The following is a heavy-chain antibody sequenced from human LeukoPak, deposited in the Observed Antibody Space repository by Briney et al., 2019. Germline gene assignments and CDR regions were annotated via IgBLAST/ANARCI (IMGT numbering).Heavy chain of an antibody. CDR2: INPNSGGT. V-gene: IGHV1-2*02. Sequence: ASVKVSCKASGYTFTGYYMHWVRQAPGQGHEWMGWINPNSGGTNYAQKFQGRVTMTRDTSISTAYMELSRLRSDDTAVYYCARGDYYDSSGLLSDWGQRTLVTDCS. D-gene: IGHD3-22*01. CDR1: GYTFTGYY. J-gene: IGHJ4*02. CDR3: ARGDYYDSSGLLSD.